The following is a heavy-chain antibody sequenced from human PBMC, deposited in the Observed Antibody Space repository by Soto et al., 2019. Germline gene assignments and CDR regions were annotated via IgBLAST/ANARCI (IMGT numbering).Heavy chain of an antibody. Sequence: QVQLVQSGAEVEKPGASVKVSCKASGYTFTSYAMHWVRQAPGQRLEWMGWINAGNGNTKYSQKXXXXXXXXXXXXXXXXXXXXXXXXXXDXXXXXXXSSHIAAAPYGMDVWGQGTTVTVSS. CDR2: INAGNGNT. CDR1: GYTFTSYA. D-gene: IGHD6-13*01. J-gene: IGHJ6*02. CDR3: XSSHIAAAPYGMDV. V-gene: IGHV1-3*01.